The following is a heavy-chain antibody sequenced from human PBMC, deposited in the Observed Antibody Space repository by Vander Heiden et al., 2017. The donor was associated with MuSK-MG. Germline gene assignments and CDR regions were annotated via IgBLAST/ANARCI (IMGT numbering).Heavy chain of an antibody. CDR3: ARGAPPSFGQQLDRYYFDY. V-gene: IGHV4-34*01. J-gene: IGHJ4*02. CDR1: GGSSSGYY. CDR2: SNHSGST. Sequence: QVQLQQWGAGLLKPSETLSLTCAIYGGSSSGYYGGWSRQPPGKGLEWIGESNHSGSTNYNPSLKSRVTISVDTSKNQFSLKLISVTAADTAVYYCARGAPPSFGQQLDRYYFDYWGQGTLVTVSS. D-gene: IGHD6-13*01.